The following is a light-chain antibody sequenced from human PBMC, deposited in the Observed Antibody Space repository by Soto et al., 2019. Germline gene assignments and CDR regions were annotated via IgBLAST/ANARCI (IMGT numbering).Light chain of an antibody. Sequence: DVVMTQSPLSLPVTLGQPASISCRSSQSLVHSDGNTYLNWFQQRPGQTPRRLINTVYNRDSGVQDRFRGSGSGNVFTLKINRVEAEDVGVYYYMQGTHWPLTFGQGTKVEIK. J-gene: IGKJ1*01. CDR2: TVY. CDR1: QSLVHSDGNTY. V-gene: IGKV2-30*02. CDR3: MQGTHWPLT.